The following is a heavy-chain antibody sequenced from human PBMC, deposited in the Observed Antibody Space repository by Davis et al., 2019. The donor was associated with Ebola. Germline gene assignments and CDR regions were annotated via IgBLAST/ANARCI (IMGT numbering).Heavy chain of an antibody. CDR2: ITGTGVST. Sequence: PGGSLRLSCAASGFTFSSYAMSWVRQAPGKGLEWVSTITGTGVSTYYADSVKGRFTISRDNSKNTVYLQMNSLRAEDTAVYYCARGDGYNYWDYWGQGTLVTVSS. CDR1: GFTFSSYA. CDR3: ARGDGYNYWDY. D-gene: IGHD5-24*01. V-gene: IGHV3-23*01. J-gene: IGHJ4*02.